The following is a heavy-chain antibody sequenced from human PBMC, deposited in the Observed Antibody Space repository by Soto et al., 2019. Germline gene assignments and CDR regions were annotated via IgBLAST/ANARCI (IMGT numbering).Heavy chain of an antibody. D-gene: IGHD3-16*01. CDR1: GGSTSSDY. CDR3: ARDRSKGGWLDP. CDR2: IYGSGST. V-gene: IGHV4-59*13. Sequence: SDTLSLTWSVSGGSTSSDYWSWIRQPPGKGLELIGYIYGSGSTNYNPSLKSRVTISVGTSKNQFSLKLKSVTAADTAVYYCARDRSKGGWLDPWGQGTLVTVSS. J-gene: IGHJ5*02.